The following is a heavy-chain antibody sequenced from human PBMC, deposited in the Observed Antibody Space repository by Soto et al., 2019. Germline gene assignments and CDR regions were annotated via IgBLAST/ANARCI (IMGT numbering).Heavy chain of an antibody. CDR1: GYTFTSYY. Sequence: ASVKVSCKASGYTFTSYYMHWVRQAPGQGLEWMGIINLSGGSTSYAQKFQGRVTMTRDTSTSTVYMELSSLRSEDTAVYYCARDRSEKYQLPYSLYYWGQGTLVTVSS. J-gene: IGHJ4*02. CDR3: ARDRSEKYQLPYSLYY. V-gene: IGHV1-46*03. D-gene: IGHD2-2*01. CDR2: INLSGGST.